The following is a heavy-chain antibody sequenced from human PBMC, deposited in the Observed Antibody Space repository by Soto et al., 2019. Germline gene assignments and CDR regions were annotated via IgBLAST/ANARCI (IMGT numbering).Heavy chain of an antibody. CDR3: ARDVEGISRGMDV. Sequence: GGSLRLSCAASGFTFSAYTMNWVRQAPGKGLEWVSSISSSSTYKNYVDSVKGRFTISRDNAKNSLYLQMNSLRAEDTAVYYCARDVEGISRGMDVWGQGTTVTVSS. V-gene: IGHV3-21*01. J-gene: IGHJ6*02. CDR1: GFTFSAYT. CDR2: ISSSSTYK.